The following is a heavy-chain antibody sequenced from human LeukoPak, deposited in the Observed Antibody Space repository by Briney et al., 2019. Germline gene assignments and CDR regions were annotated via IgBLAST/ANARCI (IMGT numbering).Heavy chain of an antibody. V-gene: IGHV1-8*01. CDR3: VRGDNGVSTAMLLLRY. Sequence: ASVKVSCKASGYTFSSHDINWVRQVPGHGLEWLGWMNPNSGNTGYAQKFQGRVAMTRDSSIGTAYLELSSLSSDDTAVYYCVRGDNGVSTAMLLLRYWGQGTLVAVSS. CDR2: MNPNSGNT. D-gene: IGHD5-18*01. CDR1: GYTFSSHD. J-gene: IGHJ1*01.